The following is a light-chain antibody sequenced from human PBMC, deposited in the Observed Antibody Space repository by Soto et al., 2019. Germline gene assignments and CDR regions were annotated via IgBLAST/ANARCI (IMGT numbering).Light chain of an antibody. CDR1: QSVSSSY. Sequence: EIVLTQSPGTLSLSPGERVTLSCRASQSVSSSYLAWYQQKPGQAPRLLIYGASSRATGIPDRFSGSGSGTDFTLTISRLEPEDFAVYYCQQYGSSRFGGGTKVEIK. J-gene: IGKJ4*01. V-gene: IGKV3-20*01. CDR3: QQYGSSR. CDR2: GAS.